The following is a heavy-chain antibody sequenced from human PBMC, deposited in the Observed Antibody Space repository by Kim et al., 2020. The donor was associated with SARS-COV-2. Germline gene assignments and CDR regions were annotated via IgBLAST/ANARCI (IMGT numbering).Heavy chain of an antibody. D-gene: IGHD2-21*01. CDR2: IYASGST. V-gene: IGHV4-4*07. Sequence: SETLSLTCTVSGGSISTNYWGWIRQSAGKGLEWIGRIYASGSTDYNASLKSRVAMSVDTSKNQFSLALSSVTAADTAVYFCARGPPRADCGANCYLDYWGQGILVTVSA. J-gene: IGHJ4*02. CDR3: ARGPPRADCGANCYLDY. CDR1: GGSISTNY.